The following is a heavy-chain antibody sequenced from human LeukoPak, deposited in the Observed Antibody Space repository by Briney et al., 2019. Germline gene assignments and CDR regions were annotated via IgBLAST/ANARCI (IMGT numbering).Heavy chain of an antibody. CDR3: ARARVTYYYDSSGYPEAFDI. D-gene: IGHD3-22*01. CDR1: GGSISSYY. CDR2: IYYSGST. V-gene: IGHV4-59*01. J-gene: IGHJ3*02. Sequence: TSETLSLTCTVSGGSISSYYWSWIRQPPGKGLEWIGYIYYSGSTNYNPSLKSRVTISVDTSKNQFSLKLSSVTAADTAVYYCARARVTYYYDSSGYPEAFDIWGQGTMVTVPS.